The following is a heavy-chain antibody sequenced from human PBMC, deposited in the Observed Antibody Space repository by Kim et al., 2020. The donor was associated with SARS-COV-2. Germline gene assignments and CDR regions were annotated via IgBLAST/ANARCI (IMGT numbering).Heavy chain of an antibody. D-gene: IGHD3-10*01. Sequence: SETLSLTCTVSGYSISRGYYWGWIRQPPGKGLEWIGSIYHSGSTYYNPSLKSRVTISGDTSKNQFSLKLSSVTAADTAVYYCARVTSGLWFGDPPWGQGTLVTVSS. CDR1: GYSISRGYY. CDR2: IYHSGST. CDR3: ARVTSGLWFGDPP. J-gene: IGHJ4*02. V-gene: IGHV4-38-2*02.